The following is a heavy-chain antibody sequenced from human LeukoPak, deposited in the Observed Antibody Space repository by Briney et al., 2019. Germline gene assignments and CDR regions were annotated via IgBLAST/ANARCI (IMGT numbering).Heavy chain of an antibody. Sequence: PGGSLRLSCAASGFTFSSYAMSWVRQAPGKGLEWVSAISGSGGSTYYADSVKGRFTITRDNSQNTLYLQMNSLRAEDTAVYYCAKHTPEQWLLTAAYFDYWGQGTLVTVSS. J-gene: IGHJ4*02. CDR3: AKHTPEQWLLTAAYFDY. CDR2: ISGSGGST. CDR1: GFTFSSYA. V-gene: IGHV3-23*01. D-gene: IGHD6-19*01.